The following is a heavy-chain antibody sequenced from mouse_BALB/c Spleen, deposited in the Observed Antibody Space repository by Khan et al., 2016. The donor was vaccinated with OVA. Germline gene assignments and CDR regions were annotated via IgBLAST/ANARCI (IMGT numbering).Heavy chain of an antibody. CDR1: GYTFTNYV. J-gene: IGHJ2*01. CDR3: ARGNWQSYYFDN. CDR2: INPYNGGT. D-gene: IGHD4-1*01. Sequence: VQLKQSGPELVKPGASVKMSCKASGYTFTNYVLHWVKQKPGQGLEWIGYINPYNGGTKYNEKFKGKATLASDKSSITANMELSSLTSEDSAVYYCARGNWQSYYFDNWGQGTTLTRSS. V-gene: IGHV1S136*01.